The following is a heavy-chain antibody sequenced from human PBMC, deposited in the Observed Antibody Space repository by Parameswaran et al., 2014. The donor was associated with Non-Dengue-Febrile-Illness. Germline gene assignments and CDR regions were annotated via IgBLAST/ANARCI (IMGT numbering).Heavy chain of an antibody. CDR3: AYGDIFDS. D-gene: IGHD4-17*01. J-gene: IGHJ4*02. CDR2: IDPSDYVT. Sequence: RGVRQMPGKGLEWMGRIDPSDYVTKYNPPFEGHVTISADRSISTVFLQWSSLKDTDTAIYYCAYGDIFDSWGQGTLVTVSS. V-gene: IGHV5-10-1*01.